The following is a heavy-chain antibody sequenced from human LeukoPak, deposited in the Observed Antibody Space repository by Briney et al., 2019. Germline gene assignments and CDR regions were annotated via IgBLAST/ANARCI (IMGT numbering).Heavy chain of an antibody. V-gene: IGHV3-23*01. CDR2: ISGSGAST. CDR1: GFTFSSNS. D-gene: IGHD3-16*01. CDR3: AKSQFGGVFDGFDI. J-gene: IGHJ3*02. Sequence: SGGSLRLSCAASGFTFSSNSMSWVRQAPGKGLEWVSAISGSGASTYYAETVKGRFTISRDNSKNTLYVQMNSLRAEDTAIYYCAKSQFGGVFDGFDIWGQGTMVTVSS.